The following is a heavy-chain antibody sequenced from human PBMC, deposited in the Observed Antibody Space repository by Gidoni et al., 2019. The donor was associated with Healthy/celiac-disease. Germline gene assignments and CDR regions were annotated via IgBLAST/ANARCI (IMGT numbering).Heavy chain of an antibody. V-gene: IGHV1-46*02. CDR2: INPSGGST. D-gene: IGHD6-19*01. CDR1: GYTFNSYY. Sequence: QVQLVQSGAEVKKPGASVKVYCKASGYTFNSYYMHWVRQAPGQGLEWMGIINPSGGSTSYAQKFQGRVTMTRDTSTSTVYMELSSLRSEDTAVYYCARALWSVAGMHYYYGMDVWGQGTTVTVSS. J-gene: IGHJ6*02. CDR3: ARALWSVAGMHYYYGMDV.